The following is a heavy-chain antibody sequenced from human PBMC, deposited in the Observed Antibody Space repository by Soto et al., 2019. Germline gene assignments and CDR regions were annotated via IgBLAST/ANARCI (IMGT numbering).Heavy chain of an antibody. CDR2: IIPILGIA. CDR3: ARVHRFGEFLDAFDI. CDR1: GGTFSSYT. Sequence: ASVKVSCKASGGTFSSYTISWVRQAPGQGLEWMGRIIPILGIANYAQKFQGRVTITADKSTSTAYMELSSLRSEDTAVYYCARVHRFGEFLDAFDIWGQGTMVTVSS. V-gene: IGHV1-69*02. D-gene: IGHD3-10*01. J-gene: IGHJ3*02.